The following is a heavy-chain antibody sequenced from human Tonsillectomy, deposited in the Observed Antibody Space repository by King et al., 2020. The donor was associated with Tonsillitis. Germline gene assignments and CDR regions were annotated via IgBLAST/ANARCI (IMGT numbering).Heavy chain of an antibody. D-gene: IGHD3-9*01. CDR2: IYYSGST. CDR3: ARHPSYFDILSGYRVSFDP. J-gene: IGHJ5*02. V-gene: IGHV4-39*01. Sequence: QLQESGPGLVKPSETLSLTCTVSGGSISSTNYYWGWIRQPPGKGLEWIGNIYYSGSTYYNPSLKTRVTISVDTSKNQFSLKLSSVTAADTAVYYCARHPSYFDILSGYRVSFDPWGQGTLVTVSS. CDR1: GGSISSTNYY.